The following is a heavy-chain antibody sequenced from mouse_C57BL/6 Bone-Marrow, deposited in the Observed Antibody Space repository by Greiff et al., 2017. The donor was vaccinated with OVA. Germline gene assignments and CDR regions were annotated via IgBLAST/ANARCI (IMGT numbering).Heavy chain of an antibody. CDR1: GFNINDDY. CDR2: IDPENGDT. Sequence: VQLQQSGAELVRPGASVKLSCTASGFNINDDYMHWVKERPEQGLEWIGWIDPENGDTEYASKFQGKATITADTSSKTVYLHLSSLTSEDTAVYYCTTYRNWGQGTTLTVSS. J-gene: IGHJ2*01. V-gene: IGHV14-4*01. CDR3: TTYRN.